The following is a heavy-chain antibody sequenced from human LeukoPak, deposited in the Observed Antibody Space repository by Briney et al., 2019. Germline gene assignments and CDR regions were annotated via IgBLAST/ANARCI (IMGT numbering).Heavy chain of an antibody. Sequence: ASVKVSCKASGYTFTSYYMHWVRQAPGQGLEWVGIINPSGGSTSYAQKFQGRVTMTRDTSTSTVYMELSSLRSEDTAVYYCARAKRIPAAISLDAFDIWGQGTMVTVSS. J-gene: IGHJ3*02. CDR1: GYTFTSYY. D-gene: IGHD2-2*02. V-gene: IGHV1-46*01. CDR3: ARAKRIPAAISLDAFDI. CDR2: INPSGGST.